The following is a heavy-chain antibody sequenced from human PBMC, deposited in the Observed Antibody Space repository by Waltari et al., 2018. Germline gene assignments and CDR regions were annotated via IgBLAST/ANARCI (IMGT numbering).Heavy chain of an antibody. CDR1: GFTFSSYW. CDR3: ARDFYTSSRYFDL. CDR2: INSDGSST. J-gene: IGHJ2*01. D-gene: IGHD6-13*01. V-gene: IGHV3-74*01. Sequence: EVQLVESGVCLVQRGGSLRLSCAASGFTFSSYWMNWVRQVPGKGLVWVSRINSDGSSTSHADSVKGRFTISRDNAKNTLYLQMNSLRAEDTAVYYCARDFYTSSRYFDLWGRGTLVTVSS.